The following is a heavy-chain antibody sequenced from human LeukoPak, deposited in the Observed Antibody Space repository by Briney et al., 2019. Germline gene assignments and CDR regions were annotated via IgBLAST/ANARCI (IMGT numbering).Heavy chain of an antibody. Sequence: PGGSLRLSCAASGFTFNTYNMNWVRQAPGKGPGWISYIRTRGTSKYYADSVKGRFTISRDNSKNTLYLQMNSLRAEDTAVYYCAREAAYYDFWSGYSASTYYFDYWGQGTLVTVSS. J-gene: IGHJ4*02. CDR2: IRTRGTSK. V-gene: IGHV3-48*01. CDR1: GFTFNTYN. D-gene: IGHD3-3*01. CDR3: AREAAYYDFWSGYSASTYYFDY.